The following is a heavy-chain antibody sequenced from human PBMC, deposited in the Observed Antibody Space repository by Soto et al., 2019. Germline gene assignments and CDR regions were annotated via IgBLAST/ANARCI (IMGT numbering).Heavy chain of an antibody. Sequence: SETLSLACTVSGGSISSYYWSWIRQPPGKGLEWIGYIYYSGSTNYNPSLKSRVTISVDTSKNQFSLKLSSVTAADTAVYYCAGTTYYDFWSGYYPIFIDPWGQGTLVTVSS. J-gene: IGHJ5*02. CDR2: IYYSGST. CDR3: AGTTYYDFWSGYYPIFIDP. CDR1: GGSISSYY. V-gene: IGHV4-59*08. D-gene: IGHD3-3*01.